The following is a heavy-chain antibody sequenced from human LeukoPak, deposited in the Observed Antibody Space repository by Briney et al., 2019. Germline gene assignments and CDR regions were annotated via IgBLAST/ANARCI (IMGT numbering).Heavy chain of an antibody. D-gene: IGHD5-12*01. J-gene: IGHJ4*02. CDR1: GFTFSSSG. V-gene: IGHV3-33*01. Sequence: GGSLRLSCAASGFTFSSSGMQWVRQAPGKGLEWVAVIWYDGSNKYYADSVKGRFTISRDNSKNTLYLQMNSLRAEDTAVYYCARDAYSGYGLPLDYWGQGSLVTVCS. CDR3: ARDAYSGYGLPLDY. CDR2: IWYDGSNK.